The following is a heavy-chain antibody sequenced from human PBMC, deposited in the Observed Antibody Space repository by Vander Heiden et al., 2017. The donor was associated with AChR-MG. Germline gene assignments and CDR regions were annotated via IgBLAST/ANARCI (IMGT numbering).Heavy chain of an antibody. V-gene: IGHV3-23*01. D-gene: IGHD3-22*01. J-gene: IGHJ4*02. Sequence: EVQLLESGGGLVQPGGSLRLSCPASGFAFSRYAMSWVRQAPGKGLEWVSTISGSGGSTYYADSVKGRFTISRDNSKNTLFLQMNSLRAEDTAVYYCAKPIFYDSSGYYHPLDYWGQGTLVTVSS. CDR2: ISGSGGST. CDR3: AKPIFYDSSGYYHPLDY. CDR1: GFAFSRYA.